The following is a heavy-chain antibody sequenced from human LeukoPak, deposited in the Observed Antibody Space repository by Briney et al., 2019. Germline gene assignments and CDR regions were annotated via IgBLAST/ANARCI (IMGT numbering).Heavy chain of an antibody. V-gene: IGHV3-23*01. CDR2: ISGSGGST. CDR3: AKAGQGYYDSSGYDY. J-gene: IGHJ4*02. CDR1: GFTFSSYA. D-gene: IGHD3-22*01. Sequence: GGSLRLSCAASGFTFSSYAMSWVRQAPGKGLEWVSAISGSGGSTYYADSVKGRFTISRDNSKNTLYLQMNSLRAEDTAVYYCAKAGQGYYDSSGYDYWGQGTLVTVSS.